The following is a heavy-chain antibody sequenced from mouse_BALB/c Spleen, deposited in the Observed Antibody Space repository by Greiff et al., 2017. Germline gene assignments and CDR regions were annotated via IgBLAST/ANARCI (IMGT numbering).Heavy chain of an antibody. J-gene: IGHJ3*01. CDR2: ISSGSSTI. D-gene: IGHD1-2*01. CDR3: ARSAGAWFAY. Sequence: EVHLVESGGGLVQPGGSRKLSCAASGFTFSSFGMHWVRQAPEKGLEWVAYISSGSSTIYYADTVKGRFTISRDNPKNTLFLQMTSLRSEDTAMYYCARSAGAWFAYWGQGTLVTVSA. CDR1: GFTFSSFG. V-gene: IGHV5-17*02.